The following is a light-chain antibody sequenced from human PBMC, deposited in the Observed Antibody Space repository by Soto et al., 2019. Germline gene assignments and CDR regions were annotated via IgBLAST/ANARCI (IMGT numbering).Light chain of an antibody. CDR3: STYPSSNTRG. CDR1: SSDVDNYNY. Sequence: QSALTQPASVSGSPGQSITISCTGTSSDVDNYNYVSWYQNHPGKAPNLMIYAVSNRPSGVSNRFSGSKSGNKASLTISGRKAEDEADYYGSTYPSSNTRGFGKGNKVTVL. J-gene: IGLJ2*01. V-gene: IGLV2-14*01. CDR2: AVS.